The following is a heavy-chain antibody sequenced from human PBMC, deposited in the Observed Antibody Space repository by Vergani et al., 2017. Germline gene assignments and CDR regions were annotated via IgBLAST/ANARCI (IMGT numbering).Heavy chain of an antibody. CDR3: ARDFYDSSGPSHY. D-gene: IGHD3-22*01. CDR1: GYTFTGYY. V-gene: IGHV1-2*02. J-gene: IGHJ4*02. CDR2: INPNSGDT. Sequence: QVQLVQSGAEVKKPGASVKVSCRASGYTFTGYYINWVRQAPGQGLEWMGWINPNSGDTNYAQKFQGRVTMTRDTSVSTAYMELSRLRSDDTAVYYCARDFYDSSGPSHYWGQGTLVTVSS.